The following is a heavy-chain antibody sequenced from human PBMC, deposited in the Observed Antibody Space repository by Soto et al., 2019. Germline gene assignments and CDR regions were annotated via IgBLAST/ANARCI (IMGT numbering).Heavy chain of an antibody. J-gene: IGHJ4*02. CDR1: GFTFGNSA. CDR2: ISGGATST. Sequence: GSLRLSCAASGFTFGNSAMSWVRQAPGKGLEWVSAISGGATSTYYADSVKGRFTISRDNSKNTLYLQMNSLGVEDTAVYYCARDRISKEWLLYVFDYWGQGTLVTVSS. CDR3: ARDRISKEWLLYVFDY. D-gene: IGHD3-3*01. V-gene: IGHV3-23*01.